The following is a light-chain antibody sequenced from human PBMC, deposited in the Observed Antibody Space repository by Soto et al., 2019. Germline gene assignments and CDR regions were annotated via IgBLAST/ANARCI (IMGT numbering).Light chain of an antibody. CDR3: QQYADWTWT. J-gene: IGKJ1*01. CDR2: GAS. V-gene: IGKV3-20*01. Sequence: ETVLTQPQGTLSLSPGERATLSCRSCQSVSSSYLAWYQQKPGRAPRRLIFGASNRATDIPARFSGSGSGTEFTLAIGSLQPEDVAVYYCQQYADWTWTFGQGTKVDIK. CDR1: QSVSSSY.